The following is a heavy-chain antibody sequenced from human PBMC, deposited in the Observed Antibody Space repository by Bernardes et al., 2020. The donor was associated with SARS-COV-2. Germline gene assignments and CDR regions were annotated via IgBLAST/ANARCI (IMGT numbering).Heavy chain of an antibody. CDR2: ISAYNGNT. V-gene: IGHV1-18*01. CDR3: ARDLKRGYSYGPTDYYYYGMDV. J-gene: IGHJ6*02. CDR1: GYTFTSYG. Sequence: ASVKVSCKASGYTFTSYGISWVRQAPGQGLEWMGWISAYNGNTNYAQKLQGRVTMTTDISTSTAYMELRSLRSDDTAVYYCARDLKRGYSYGPTDYYYYGMDVWGQGTTVTVSS. D-gene: IGHD5-18*01.